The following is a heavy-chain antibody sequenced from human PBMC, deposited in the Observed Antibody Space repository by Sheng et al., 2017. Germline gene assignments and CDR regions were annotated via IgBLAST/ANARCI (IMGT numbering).Heavy chain of an antibody. CDR2: ISSSGSTI. Sequence: EVQLVESGGGLVQPGGSLRLSCAASGFTFSSYEMNWVRQAPGKGLEWVSYISSSGSTIYYADSVKGRFTISRDNAKNSLYLQMNSLRAEDTAVYYCARDGGYQLPVVYWGQGTLVTVSS. V-gene: IGHV3-48*03. D-gene: IGHD2-2*01. CDR1: GFTFSSYE. J-gene: IGHJ4*02. CDR3: ARDGGYQLPVVY.